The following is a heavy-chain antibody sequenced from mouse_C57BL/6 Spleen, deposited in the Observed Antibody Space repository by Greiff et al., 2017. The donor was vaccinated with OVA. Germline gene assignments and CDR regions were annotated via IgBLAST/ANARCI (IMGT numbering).Heavy chain of an antibody. Sequence: DVKLVESGGGLVKPGGSLKLSCAASGFTFSSYAMSWVRQTPEKRLEWVATISDGGSYTYYPDNVKGRFTISRDNAKNNLYLQMSHLKSEDTAMYYCARVRRGNGYDAMDYWGQGTSVTVSS. V-gene: IGHV5-4*03. CDR2: ISDGGSYT. CDR3: ARVRRGNGYDAMDY. J-gene: IGHJ4*01. CDR1: GFTFSSYA.